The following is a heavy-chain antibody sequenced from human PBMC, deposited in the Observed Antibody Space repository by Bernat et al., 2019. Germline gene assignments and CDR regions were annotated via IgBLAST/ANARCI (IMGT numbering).Heavy chain of an antibody. CDR3: ARLNSWFRFDY. J-gene: IGHJ4*02. CDR1: GFSFSTFG. Sequence: EVQLLESGGGLVQPGGSLRLSCAASGFSFSTFGMSWVRQAPGRGLEWVSDIGTTGGNTYYADSVRGRFTISRDNSKNMVFLQMDSLGGEDTAVYDCARLNSWFRFDYWGQGTLVTVSS. CDR2: IGTTGGNT. D-gene: IGHD3-10*01. V-gene: IGHV3-23*01.